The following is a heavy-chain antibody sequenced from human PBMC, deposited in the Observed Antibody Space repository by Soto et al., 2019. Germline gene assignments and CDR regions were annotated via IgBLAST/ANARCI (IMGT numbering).Heavy chain of an antibody. CDR3: ARDSWYYGSGPGGYYGMDV. Sequence: QVPLVESGGGVVQPGRSLRLSCAASGLTFSSYGMHWVRQAPGKGLEWVAVIWYDGTNKYYGDSVKGRFTISRDNSKKMLYLQMNSLRAEDTAVYYCARDSWYYGSGPGGYYGMDVWGQGTMVIVSS. J-gene: IGHJ6*02. CDR1: GLTFSSYG. D-gene: IGHD3-10*01. V-gene: IGHV3-33*01. CDR2: IWYDGTNK.